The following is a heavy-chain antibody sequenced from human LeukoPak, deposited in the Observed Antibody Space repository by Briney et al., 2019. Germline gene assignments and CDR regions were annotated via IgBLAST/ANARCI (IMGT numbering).Heavy chain of an antibody. Sequence: GESLRLSCAASGFTFSSYWMSWVRQAPGKGLEWVANIKQDGNEKYYVDSVKGRFTISRDNAKNSLYLQMNSLRAEDTAVYYCARDNWDGYNICDYWGQGTLVTVSS. CDR2: IKQDGNEK. CDR3: ARDNWDGYNICDY. J-gene: IGHJ4*02. D-gene: IGHD5-24*01. CDR1: GFTFSSYW. V-gene: IGHV3-7*03.